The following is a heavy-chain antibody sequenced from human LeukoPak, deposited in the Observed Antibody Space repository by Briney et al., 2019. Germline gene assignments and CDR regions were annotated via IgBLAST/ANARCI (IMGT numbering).Heavy chain of an antibody. V-gene: IGHV4-61*02. CDR2: IYTSGST. J-gene: IGHJ3*02. CDR3: AKIAYCGGDCYPEDAFDI. CDR1: GGSISSGSYY. D-gene: IGHD2-21*02. Sequence: PSETLSLTCTVSGGSISSGSYYWNWIRQPAGKGLEWIGRIYTSGSTNYNPSLKSRVTMSVDTSKNQFSLKLSSVTAADTAVYYCAKIAYCGGDCYPEDAFDIWGQGTMVTVSS.